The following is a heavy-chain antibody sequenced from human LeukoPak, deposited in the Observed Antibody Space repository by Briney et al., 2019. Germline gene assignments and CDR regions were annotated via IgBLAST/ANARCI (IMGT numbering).Heavy chain of an antibody. V-gene: IGHV4-4*02. CDR1: GGSISSSNW. D-gene: IGHD3-3*01. Sequence: PSGTLSLTCAVSGGSISSSNWWSWVRQPPGKGLEWIGEIYHSGSTNYNPSLKSRVTISVDKSKNQFSLKLSSVTAADTAVYYCASATFWSGYYNVGRTLDYWGQGTLVTVSS. CDR2: IYHSGST. CDR3: ASATFWSGYYNVGRTLDY. J-gene: IGHJ4*02.